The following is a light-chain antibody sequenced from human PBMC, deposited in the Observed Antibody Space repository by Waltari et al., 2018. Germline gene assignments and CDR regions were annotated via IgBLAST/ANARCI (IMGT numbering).Light chain of an antibody. CDR3: QQSYSTLYT. J-gene: IGKJ2*01. Sequence: DIQMTQSPSSLSAAVGDRVTITCRASQSISNYLSWYHQKPGKAPKLLIYAASNLHSGVPSRFSGSASGTDFTLTISSLQPEDSATYYGQQSYSTLYTFGQGTKLEIK. V-gene: IGKV1-39*01. CDR1: QSISNY. CDR2: AAS.